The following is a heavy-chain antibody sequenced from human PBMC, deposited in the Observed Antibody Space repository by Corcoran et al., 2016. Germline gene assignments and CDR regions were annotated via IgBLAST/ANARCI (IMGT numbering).Heavy chain of an antibody. CDR1: GGTFSSYA. CDR3: ARQRYGHGSYYDGMDV. Sequence: QVQLVQSGAEVKKPGSSVKVSCKASGGTFSSYAISWVRQAPGQGLEWMGGISPIFGTANYAQKFQGRVTITADKSTSTAYMEVSSLRSEDTAVYYCARQRYGHGSYYDGMDVWGQGTTVTVSS. V-gene: IGHV1-69*06. D-gene: IGHD5-18*01. CDR2: ISPIFGTA. J-gene: IGHJ6*02.